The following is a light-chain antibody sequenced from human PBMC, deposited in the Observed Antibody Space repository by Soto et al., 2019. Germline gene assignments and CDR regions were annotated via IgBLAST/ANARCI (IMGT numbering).Light chain of an antibody. J-gene: IGKJ2*01. CDR2: DAS. Sequence: DIPLTQSPSTLSAFVGDRVTITCRASQSISNWLAWYRQKPGKAPDLLIYDASILEGGVPSRFSGSGSGTEFTLTISSLQPDDFATYYCQQYHSYSPYTFGQGTKLEIK. CDR3: QQYHSYSPYT. CDR1: QSISNW. V-gene: IGKV1-5*01.